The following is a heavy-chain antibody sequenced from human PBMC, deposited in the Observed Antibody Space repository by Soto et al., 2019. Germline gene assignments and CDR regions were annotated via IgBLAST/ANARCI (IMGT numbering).Heavy chain of an antibody. CDR3: ASGGNSVFDY. V-gene: IGHV3-21*01. CDR2: ISSSSSYI. CDR1: GFTFSSYS. J-gene: IGHJ4*02. Sequence: GVSLRLSWAASGFTFSSYSMNWVRQAPGKGLEWVSSISSSSSYIYYADSVKGRFTISRDNAKNSLYLQMNSLRAEDTAVYYCASGGNSVFDYWGQGTLVTDSS. D-gene: IGHD2-21*02.